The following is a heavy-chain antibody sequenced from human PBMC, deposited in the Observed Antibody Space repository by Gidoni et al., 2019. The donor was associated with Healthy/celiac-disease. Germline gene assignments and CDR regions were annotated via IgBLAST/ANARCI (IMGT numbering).Heavy chain of an antibody. J-gene: IGHJ5*02. D-gene: IGHD3-3*01. CDR2: IIPILGTA. V-gene: IGHV1-69*06. Sequence: QVQLVQSGAEVKKPGSSVKVSCKASGGTFSSDAISWGRQAPGQGLEWMGGIIPILGTANYAQQFQGRFSITAEKSTSTAYMELSSLRSEDTAVYYCARGSSYYDFWSGYYSLDLFDPWGQGTLVTVSS. CDR3: ARGSSYYDFWSGYYSLDLFDP. CDR1: GGTFSSDA.